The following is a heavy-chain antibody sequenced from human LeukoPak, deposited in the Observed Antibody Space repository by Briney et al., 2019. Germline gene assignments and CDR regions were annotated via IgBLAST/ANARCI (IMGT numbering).Heavy chain of an antibody. V-gene: IGHV4-38-2*02. D-gene: IGHD2-21*01. CDR2: TFHSGSP. Sequence: PSETLSLTCNVSGYSISSGYYWGWIRQPPGKALEWIGTTFHSGSPNYTPSLKSRATISIDTSKNQFSLKLSSVTAADTAFYYCARDAGGDFDYWGQGTLVTVSS. CDR3: ARDAGGDFDY. J-gene: IGHJ4*02. CDR1: GYSISSGYY.